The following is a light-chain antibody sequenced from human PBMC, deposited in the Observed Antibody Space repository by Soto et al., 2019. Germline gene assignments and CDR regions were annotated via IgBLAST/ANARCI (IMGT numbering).Light chain of an antibody. CDR1: QSVSGN. Sequence: EIVMTQSPATLSVSPGERATLSCRASQSVSGNLAWYQQKPGQAPRLLTYGASTRATGIPARFSGSGSGTEFTLTISSLQSEDFAVYYCQQYNNGPWTFGRGTKVDIK. CDR2: GAS. V-gene: IGKV3-15*01. J-gene: IGKJ1*01. CDR3: QQYNNGPWT.